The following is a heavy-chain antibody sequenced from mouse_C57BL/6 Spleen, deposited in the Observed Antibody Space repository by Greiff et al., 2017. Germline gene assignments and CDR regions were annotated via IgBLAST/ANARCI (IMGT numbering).Heavy chain of an antibody. Sequence: EVQRVESEGGLVQPGSSMKLSCTASGFTFSDYYMAWVRQVPEKGLEWVANISYDGGSTYYLYTLKRRFIISRDNAKNMLYLQMSSLMSEDTTTYYCARNGGYYAMDDWGQGTSVTVSS. V-gene: IGHV5-16*01. CDR1: GFTFSDYY. CDR3: ARNGGYYAMDD. CDR2: ISYDGGST. J-gene: IGHJ4*01.